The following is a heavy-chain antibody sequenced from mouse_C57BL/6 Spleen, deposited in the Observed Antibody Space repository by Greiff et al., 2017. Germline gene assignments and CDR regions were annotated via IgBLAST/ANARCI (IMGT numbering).Heavy chain of an antibody. Sequence: QVQLKQPGAELVRPGSSVKLSCKASGYTFTSYWMHWVKQRPIQGLEWIGNIDPSDSETHYNQKFKDKATLTVDKSSSTAYMQLSSLTSEDSAVYYCAREYDYDRFAYWGQGTLATVSA. V-gene: IGHV1-52*01. CDR2: IDPSDSET. CDR1: GYTFTSYW. D-gene: IGHD2-4*01. J-gene: IGHJ3*01. CDR3: AREYDYDRFAY.